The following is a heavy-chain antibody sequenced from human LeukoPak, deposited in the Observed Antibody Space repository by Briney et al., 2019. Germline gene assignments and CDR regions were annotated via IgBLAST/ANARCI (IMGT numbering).Heavy chain of an antibody. V-gene: IGHV3-30*18. CDR1: GFTFSTYG. CDR3: AKDRWFGELSDYDYGMDV. CDR2: ISYDGNNK. D-gene: IGHD3-10*01. Sequence: GGSLRLSCAASGFTFSTYGMHWVRQAPGKGLEWVAVISYDGNNKYYADSVKGRFTISRDNSKNTLYLQMNSLRAEDTAVYYCAKDRWFGELSDYDYGMDVWGQGTTVTVSS. J-gene: IGHJ6*02.